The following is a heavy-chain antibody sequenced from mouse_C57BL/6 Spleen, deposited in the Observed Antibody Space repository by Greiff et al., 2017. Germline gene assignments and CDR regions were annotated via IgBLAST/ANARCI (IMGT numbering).Heavy chain of an antibody. CDR2: INPGSGGT. CDR1: GYAFTNYL. CDR3: ARGGFDGYYVGFAY. D-gene: IGHD2-3*01. Sequence: QVQLQQSGAELVRPGTSVKVSCKASGYAFTNYLIEWVKQRPGQGLEWIGVINPGSGGTNYNEKFKGKATLTADKSSSTAYMQLSSLTSEDSAVYFCARGGFDGYYVGFAYWGQGTLVTVSA. V-gene: IGHV1-54*01. J-gene: IGHJ3*01.